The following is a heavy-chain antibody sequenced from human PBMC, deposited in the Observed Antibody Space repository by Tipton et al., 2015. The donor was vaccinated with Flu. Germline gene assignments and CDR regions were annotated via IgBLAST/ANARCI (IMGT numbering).Heavy chain of an antibody. D-gene: IGHD1-1*01. CDR1: GGSFKSGGYF. V-gene: IGHV4-31*03. Sequence: TLSLTCTVSGGSFKSGGYFWNWIRQRPGSGLEWIGYIYSSGPTYYNPSLGSRVTISAATSDTSYDQFSLSLRSVTAADTAIYYCASGSCRSGNCWYFDNWGRGTLGTASS. J-gene: IGHJ2*01. CDR2: IYSSGPT. CDR3: ASGSCRSGNCWYFDN.